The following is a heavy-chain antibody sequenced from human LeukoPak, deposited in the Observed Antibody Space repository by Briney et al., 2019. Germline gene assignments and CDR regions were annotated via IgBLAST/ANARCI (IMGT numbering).Heavy chain of an antibody. Sequence: KTSETLSLTCTVSGGSISSYDWSWIRQPAGKGLEWIGRIYTSGSTNYNPSLKSRVTMSVDTSKNQFSLKLNSVTAADTAVYYCARLSSTWYQDWYFDLWGRGTLVTVSS. CDR1: GGSISSYD. D-gene: IGHD6-13*01. CDR3: ARLSSTWYQDWYFDL. CDR2: IYTSGST. V-gene: IGHV4-4*07. J-gene: IGHJ2*01.